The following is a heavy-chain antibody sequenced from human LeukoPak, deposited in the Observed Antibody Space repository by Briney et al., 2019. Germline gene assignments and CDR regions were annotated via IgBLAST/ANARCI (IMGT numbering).Heavy chain of an antibody. CDR1: GFTFSSYS. J-gene: IGHJ4*02. CDR2: ISSSSSYI. CDR3: ARELY. Sequence: GGSLRLSCAASGFTFSSYSINWVRQAPGKGLEWLSYISSSSSYIYYADSVKGRFTISRDDAKNSLFLQMNSLRGEDTAVYYCARELYWGQGTLVTVSS. V-gene: IGHV3-21*05.